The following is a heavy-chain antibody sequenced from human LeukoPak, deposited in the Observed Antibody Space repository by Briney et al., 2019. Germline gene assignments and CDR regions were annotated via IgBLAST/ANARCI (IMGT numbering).Heavy chain of an antibody. CDR2: INHSGST. CDR3: ARDSPSDYDYDRAFDI. CDR1: GGSFSGYY. Sequence: PSETPSLTCAVYGGSFSGYYWSWIRQPPGKGLEWIGEINHSGSTNYNPSLKSRVTISVDTSKNQFSLKLSSVTAADTAVYYCARDSPSDYDYDRAFDIWGQGTMVTVSS. J-gene: IGHJ3*02. D-gene: IGHD5-12*01. V-gene: IGHV4-34*01.